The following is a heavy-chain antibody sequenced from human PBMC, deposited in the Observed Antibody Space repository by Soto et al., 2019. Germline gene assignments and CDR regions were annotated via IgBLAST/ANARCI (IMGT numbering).Heavy chain of an antibody. CDR3: ALRATPTTTPTYYYKDA. V-gene: IGHV1-18*01. CDR2: ISPYNGNT. D-gene: IGHD4-4*01. Sequence: GASVKVSCKASGYTFSSYAISWVRQAPGQGLEWMGWISPYNGNTNYAQNLQGRVTMTTDTSTTTAYMELRSLRSDDTAIYYCALRATPTTTPTYYYKDAFREGTTVTV. CDR1: GYTFSSYA. J-gene: IGHJ6*03.